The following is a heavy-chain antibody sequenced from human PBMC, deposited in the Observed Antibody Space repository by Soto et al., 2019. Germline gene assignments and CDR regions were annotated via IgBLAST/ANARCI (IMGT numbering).Heavy chain of an antibody. CDR1: GFTFSSYA. V-gene: IGHV3-23*01. Sequence: PGGSLRLSCAASGFTFSSYAMSWVRQAPGKGLEWVSAISGSGGSTYYADSVKGRFTISRDNSKNTLYLQMNSLRAEDTAVYYCAKDLVYSSSWYGNFGYWGQGTLVTVSS. J-gene: IGHJ4*02. CDR2: ISGSGGST. CDR3: AKDLVYSSSWYGNFGY. D-gene: IGHD6-13*01.